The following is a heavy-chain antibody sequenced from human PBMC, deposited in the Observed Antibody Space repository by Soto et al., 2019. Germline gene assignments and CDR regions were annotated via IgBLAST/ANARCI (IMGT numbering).Heavy chain of an antibody. D-gene: IGHD6-19*01. J-gene: IGHJ6*02. V-gene: IGHV1-18*01. CDR1: GYTFTSYG. CDR2: ISAYNGNT. CDR3: ARDYSSGWYVNYGMDV. Sequence: QVQLVQSGAEVKKPGASVKVSCKASGYTFTSYGISRVRQAPGQGLEWMGWISAYNGNTNYAQKLQGRVTMTTDTSTSTAYMELRSLRSDDTAVYYCARDYSSGWYVNYGMDVWGQGTTVTVSS.